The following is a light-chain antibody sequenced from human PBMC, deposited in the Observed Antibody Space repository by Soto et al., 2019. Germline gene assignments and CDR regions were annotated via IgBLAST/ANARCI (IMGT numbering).Light chain of an antibody. J-gene: IGKJ5*01. Sequence: VLTLSPSTLSFSPGERATLSCSASQFLSSYLAWYQQIPGQPPRLLIYDTSNRVTGIPARFSGSRSGTDFTLTISSLEPEDFAVYFCHQRNKFGQGTRLEI. V-gene: IGKV3-11*01. CDR3: HQRNK. CDR2: DTS. CDR1: QFLSSY.